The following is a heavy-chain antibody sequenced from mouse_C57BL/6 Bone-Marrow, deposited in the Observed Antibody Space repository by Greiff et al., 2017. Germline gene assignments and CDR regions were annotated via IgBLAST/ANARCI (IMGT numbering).Heavy chain of an antibody. J-gene: IGHJ1*03. CDR3: AYYYYGSSFYWYFDV. CDR2: IAPANGNT. D-gene: IGHD1-1*01. CDR1: GFNIKNTY. V-gene: IGHV14-3*01. Sequence: EVQLQESVAELVRPGASVKLSCTASGFNIKNTYMHWVKQRPEQGLEWIGRIAPANGNTKYAPKFQGQATITADTSSNTAYLQLSSLTSEDTAIYYCAYYYYGSSFYWYFDVWGTGTTVTVSS.